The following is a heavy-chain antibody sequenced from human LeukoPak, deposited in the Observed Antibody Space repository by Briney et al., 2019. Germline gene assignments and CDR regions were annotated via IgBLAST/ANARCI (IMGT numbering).Heavy chain of an antibody. CDR1: GYTFTGYY. J-gene: IGHJ4*02. CDR3: ATTNYYDSSGSFDY. V-gene: IGHV1-2*02. CDR2: INPNSGGT. D-gene: IGHD3-22*01. Sequence: ASVKVSCKASGYTFTGYYMHWVRQAPGQGLEWVGWINPNSGGTNYAQKFQGRVTMTRDTSISTAYMELSRLRSDDTAVYYCATTNYYDSSGSFDYWGQGTLVTVSS.